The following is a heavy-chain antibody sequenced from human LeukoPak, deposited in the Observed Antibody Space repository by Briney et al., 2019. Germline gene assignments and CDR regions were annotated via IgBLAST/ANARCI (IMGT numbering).Heavy chain of an antibody. V-gene: IGHV3-21*04. Sequence: PGGSLRLSCAASGFTFSSYSMNWVRQAPGKGLEWVSPISSSSSYIYYADSVKGRFTISRDNSKNTLYLQMNSLRAEDTAVYYCAKDVYYDSSGYLNWGQGTLVTVSS. CDR1: GFTFSSYS. CDR3: AKDVYYDSSGYLN. J-gene: IGHJ4*02. D-gene: IGHD3-22*01. CDR2: ISSSSSYI.